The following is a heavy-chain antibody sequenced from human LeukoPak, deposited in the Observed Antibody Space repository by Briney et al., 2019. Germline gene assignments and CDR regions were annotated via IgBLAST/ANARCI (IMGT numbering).Heavy chain of an antibody. Sequence: SGTLSLTCTVSGGSISRGTYYWSWIRQPAGKGLEWIGRIYTSGSINYNPSLGSRVTISIDTSKNQFSLKLTSVTAADTAVYYCARALGYCSGGSCYQPDYWGQGILVTVSS. D-gene: IGHD2-15*01. J-gene: IGHJ4*02. V-gene: IGHV4-61*02. CDR1: GGSISRGTYY. CDR3: ARALGYCSGGSCYQPDY. CDR2: IYTSGSI.